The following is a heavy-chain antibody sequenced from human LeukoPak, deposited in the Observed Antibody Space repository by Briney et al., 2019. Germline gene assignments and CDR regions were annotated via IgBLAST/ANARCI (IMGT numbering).Heavy chain of an antibody. CDR3: VRHDSYIPF. Sequence: PGGSLRLSCVASGFTSNNYAMSWVRQTPGKGLEWVSGISDNDGTTYYTDSVKGRFTISRDNSKDTVSLQMNNLKAADTALYFCVRHDSYIPFWGQGSLVTVSS. CDR1: GFTSNNYA. J-gene: IGHJ1*01. CDR2: ISDNDGTT. V-gene: IGHV3-23*01. D-gene: IGHD3-10*01.